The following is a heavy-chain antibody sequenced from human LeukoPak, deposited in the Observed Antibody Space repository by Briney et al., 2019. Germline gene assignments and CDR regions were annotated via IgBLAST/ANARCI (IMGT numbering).Heavy chain of an antibody. CDR3: ARGLRRLAARLRYYYYMDV. Sequence: GASVKVSCKASGYTFTSYDFNWVRQATGQGLECMGWMNPNSGNTGYAQKFHGRVTMTRNTSISTAYMELSSLRSEDTAVYYCARGLRRLAARLRYYYYMDVWGKATTVTVSS. J-gene: IGHJ6*03. CDR1: GYTFTSYD. V-gene: IGHV1-8*01. D-gene: IGHD6-6*01. CDR2: MNPNSGNT.